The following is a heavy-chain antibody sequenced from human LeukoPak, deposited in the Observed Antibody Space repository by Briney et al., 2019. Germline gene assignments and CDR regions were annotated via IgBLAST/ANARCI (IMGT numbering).Heavy chain of an antibody. V-gene: IGHV4-59*01. CDR1: GGPIISYD. D-gene: IGHD3-16*01. CDR2: IYYDGST. CDR3: AREVRGDAFDI. Sequence: SETLSLTCTVSGGPIISYDRSWIRQPPGKGLERCGYIYYDGSTNYNPSLKSRVTISVDTSKHQFSLKLSSVTAADPAVYYCAREVRGDAFDIWGQGTMVTVSS. J-gene: IGHJ3*02.